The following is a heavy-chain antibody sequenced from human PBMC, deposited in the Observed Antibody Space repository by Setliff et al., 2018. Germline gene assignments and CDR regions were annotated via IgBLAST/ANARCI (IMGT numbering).Heavy chain of an antibody. CDR2: IDKDGSST. V-gene: IGHV3-74*01. Sequence: PGESLKISCAASGFRISFREYWMFWVRQAPGKGLEWVARIDKDGSSTVYADSVKGRFTISRDNVKKMLYLQMDSLRTEDTAVYYCTREHTPWVGASHQDCWGQGTQVTVSS. CDR3: TREHTPWVGASHQDC. CDR1: GFRISFREYW. J-gene: IGHJ4*02. D-gene: IGHD1-26*01.